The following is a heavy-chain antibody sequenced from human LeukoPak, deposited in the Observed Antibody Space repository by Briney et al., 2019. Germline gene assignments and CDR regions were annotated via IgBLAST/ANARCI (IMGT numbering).Heavy chain of an antibody. CDR2: INPSGGST. V-gene: IGHV1-46*01. CDR1: GYTFTGYY. Sequence: ASVKVSCKASGYTFTGYYMHWVRQAPGQGLEWMGIINPSGGSTSYAQKFQGRVTMTRDMSTSTVYMELSSLRSEDTAVYYCARGVFGGYSSGWYYYWGQGTLVTVSS. J-gene: IGHJ4*02. D-gene: IGHD6-19*01. CDR3: ARGVFGGYSSGWYYY.